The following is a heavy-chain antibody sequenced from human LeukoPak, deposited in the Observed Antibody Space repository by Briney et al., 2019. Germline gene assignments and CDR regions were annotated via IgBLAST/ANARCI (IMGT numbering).Heavy chain of an antibody. CDR2: ISAYNGNT. CDR3: ARDHTMVRGVNHGMDV. J-gene: IGHJ6*04. D-gene: IGHD3-10*01. V-gene: IGHV1-18*04. Sequence: ASVKVSCKASGYTFTSYGISWVRQAPGQELEWMGWISAYNGNTNYAQKLQGRVTMTTDTSTSTAYMELRSLRSDDTAVYYCARDHTMVRGVNHGMDVWGKGTTVTVSS. CDR1: GYTFTSYG.